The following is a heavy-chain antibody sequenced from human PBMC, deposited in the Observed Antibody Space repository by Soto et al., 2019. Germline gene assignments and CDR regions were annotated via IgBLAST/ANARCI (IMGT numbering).Heavy chain of an antibody. D-gene: IGHD2-15*01. Sequence: QVQLQESGPGLVKPSATLSLTCTVSGGSISGYYWSWIRQPPGEGLAWIGYISYRGSPNYTPSLKSRVTISVDTCQNQCALTLTSVTGADTAVYYCAKGGRSCSKTVFDYWGQGTLVTVSS. CDR3: AKGGRSCSKTVFDY. J-gene: IGHJ4*02. CDR2: ISYRGSP. CDR1: GGSISGYY. V-gene: IGHV4-59*01.